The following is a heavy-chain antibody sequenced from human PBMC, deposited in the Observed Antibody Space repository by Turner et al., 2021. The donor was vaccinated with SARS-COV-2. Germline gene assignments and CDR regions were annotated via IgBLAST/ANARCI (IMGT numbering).Heavy chain of an antibody. CDR3: ATIAAAGPDFYYYYGMDV. V-gene: IGHV3-21*01. CDR1: GVTLSSYS. J-gene: IGHJ6*02. D-gene: IGHD6-13*01. Sequence: EVQLVESGGGLVEPGGSLRHACAAYGVTLSSYSMNWVRQAPGKGLEWVSSISSSSSYIYYADSVKGRFTISRDNAKNSLYLQLNSLRAEDTAVYYCATIAAAGPDFYYYYGMDVWGQGTTVTVSS. CDR2: ISSSSSYI.